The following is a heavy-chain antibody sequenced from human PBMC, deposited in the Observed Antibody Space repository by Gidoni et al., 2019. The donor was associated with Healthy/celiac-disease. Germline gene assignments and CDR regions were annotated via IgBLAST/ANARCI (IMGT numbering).Heavy chain of an antibody. J-gene: IGHJ4*02. CDR3: AGQPYYYGSGSYYPEGY. V-gene: IGHV3-30*01. CDR2: ISYDGSNK. Sequence: QVQLVASGGGVVQPGRSLRLSCAASGFPFSSYAMHWLRQAPGKGLEWVAVISYDGSNKYYADSVKGRFTISRDNSKNTLYLQMNSLRAEDTAVYYCAGQPYYYGSGSYYPEGYWGQGTLVTVSS. D-gene: IGHD3-10*01. CDR1: GFPFSSYA.